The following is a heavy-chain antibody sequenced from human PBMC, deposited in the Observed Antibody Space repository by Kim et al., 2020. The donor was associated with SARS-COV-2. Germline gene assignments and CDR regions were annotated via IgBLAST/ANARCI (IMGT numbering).Heavy chain of an antibody. J-gene: IGHJ6*01. CDR3: AREYSLCYEKRNLDYYAMD. D-gene: IGHD2-8*01. CDR2: INPNSGGT. Sequence: ASVKVSCKASGYSFTGYYMHWVRQAPGQGLEWMGWINPNSGGTNYAQKVQGRVTMNRDTSISTAYMELSRLGSDDKAVYDCAREYSLCYEKRNLDYYAMD. V-gene: IGHV1-2*02. CDR1: GYSFTGYY.